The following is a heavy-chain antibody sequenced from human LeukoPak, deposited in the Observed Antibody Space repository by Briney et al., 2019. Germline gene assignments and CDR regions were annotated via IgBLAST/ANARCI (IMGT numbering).Heavy chain of an antibody. Sequence: GTLSLTCAVSGGSISSSNWWSWVRQAPGKGLEWVSAISGSGGSTYYADSVKGRFTISRDNSKNTLYLQMNSLRAEDTAVYYCAKGDSGYSYGGGYFDYWGQGTLVTVSS. V-gene: IGHV3-23*01. CDR1: GGSISSSN. J-gene: IGHJ4*02. D-gene: IGHD5-18*01. CDR2: ISGSGGST. CDR3: AKGDSGYSYGGGYFDY.